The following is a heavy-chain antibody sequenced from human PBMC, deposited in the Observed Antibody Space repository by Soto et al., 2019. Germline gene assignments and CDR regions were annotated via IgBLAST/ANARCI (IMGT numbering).Heavy chain of an antibody. J-gene: IGHJ5*02. V-gene: IGHV4-39*01. CDR3: ARAAAYSSSWYGRKNWFDP. D-gene: IGHD6-13*01. Sequence: SETLSLTCTVSGGSISSSSYYWGWIRQPPGKGLEWIGSIYYSGSTYYNPSLKSRVTISVDTSKNQFSLKLSSVTAADTAVYYCARAAAYSSSWYGRKNWFDPWGQGTLVTVSS. CDR2: IYYSGST. CDR1: GGSISSSSYY.